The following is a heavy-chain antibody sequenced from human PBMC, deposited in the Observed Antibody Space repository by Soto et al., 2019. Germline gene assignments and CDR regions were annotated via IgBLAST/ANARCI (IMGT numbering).Heavy chain of an antibody. CDR1: GGSVGIYY. V-gene: IGHV4-59*02. Sequence: ESLSVTCPVSGGSVGIYYGSWIRQPPGKGLEWIGYIYYSGSTNYNPSLKSRVTISVDTSKNQFSLKLSSVTAADKAVYHCASQVSYGYGWVDPWGQGTLVTVSS. CDR3: ASQVSYGYGWVDP. CDR2: IYYSGST. J-gene: IGHJ5*02. D-gene: IGHD5-18*01.